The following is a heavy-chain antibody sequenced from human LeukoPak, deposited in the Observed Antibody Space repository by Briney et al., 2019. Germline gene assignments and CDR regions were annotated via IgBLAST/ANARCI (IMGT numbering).Heavy chain of an antibody. Sequence: PSGTLSLTCTVSGGSISSYYWSWIRQPPGKGLEWIGYIYYSGSTNYNPSLKSRVTISVDTSKNQFSLKLSSVTAADTAVYYCARGELEEWGQGTLVTVSS. CDR2: IYYSGST. CDR1: GGSISSYY. V-gene: IGHV4-59*01. J-gene: IGHJ4*02. CDR3: ARGELEE. D-gene: IGHD6-6*01.